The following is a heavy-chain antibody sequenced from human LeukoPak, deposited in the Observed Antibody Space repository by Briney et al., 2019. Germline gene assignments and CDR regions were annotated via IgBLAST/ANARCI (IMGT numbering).Heavy chain of an antibody. Sequence: GGSLRLSCAASGFTFSSYGMHWVRQAPGKGLEWVAVISYDGPNKYYADSVKGRFTISRDNSKNTLFLQMNSLRAEDTAVYYCAKDFAKYCSGGCDFQDWGQGTLVTVSS. J-gene: IGHJ1*01. CDR1: GFTFSSYG. CDR3: AKDFAKYCSGGCDFQD. D-gene: IGHD2-15*01. V-gene: IGHV3-30*18. CDR2: ISYDGPNK.